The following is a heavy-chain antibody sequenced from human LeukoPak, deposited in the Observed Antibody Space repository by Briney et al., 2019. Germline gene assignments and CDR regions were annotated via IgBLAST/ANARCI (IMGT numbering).Heavy chain of an antibody. Sequence: GGSLRPSCAASGFTFSTYWMHWFRQAPGKGLVWVSGINGDGGTTTYADSVKGRFTISRDSAKNTLYLHLNSLRAEDTAVYYCARDKMGHFDYWGQGTLVSVSS. CDR2: INGDGGTT. CDR3: ARDKMGHFDY. CDR1: GFTFSTYW. V-gene: IGHV3-74*01. J-gene: IGHJ4*02. D-gene: IGHD2-8*01.